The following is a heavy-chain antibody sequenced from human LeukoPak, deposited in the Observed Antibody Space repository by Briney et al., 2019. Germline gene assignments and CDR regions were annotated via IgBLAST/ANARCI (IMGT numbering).Heavy chain of an antibody. CDR2: ISGSGDNT. D-gene: IGHD3-10*01. CDR3: ARVTYGSGTYGAFDY. V-gene: IGHV3-23*01. Sequence: QTGGSLRLSCAASGFTFSTHWMSWFRQAPGKGLEWVSTISGSGDNTYYADSVKGRFTISRDNSKNTLYLQMNSLRAEDTAVYYCARVTYGSGTYGAFDYWGQGTLVTVSS. J-gene: IGHJ4*02. CDR1: GFTFSTHW.